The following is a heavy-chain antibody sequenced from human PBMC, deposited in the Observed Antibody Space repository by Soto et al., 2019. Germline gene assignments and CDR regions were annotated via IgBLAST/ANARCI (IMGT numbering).Heavy chain of an antibody. Sequence: EVQLVESGGGLVQPGGSLKLSCATSGVTFSGSDIHWVRQASGKGLEWVGRIRSKAYSYATVYAASVKGRFTISRDDSKNMAYLQMNSLRTEDTAVYYCSRQHLVIPVASAIDYWCQGSLVTVSS. J-gene: IGHJ4*02. CDR3: SRQHLVIPVASAIDY. CDR1: GVTFSGSD. D-gene: IGHD6-19*01. CDR2: IRSKAYSYAT. V-gene: IGHV3-73*02.